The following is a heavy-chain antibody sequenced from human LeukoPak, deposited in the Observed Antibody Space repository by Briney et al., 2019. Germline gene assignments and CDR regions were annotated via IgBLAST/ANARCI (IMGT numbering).Heavy chain of an antibody. J-gene: IGHJ1*01. CDR3: ARGVFGELEKLMFQH. D-gene: IGHD3-10*02. Sequence: ASVRVSCKASGYTFTGKFIHWVRQAPGQGLEWMGIINPSGGSTSYPQKFQDRVTMTRDTSTSTVYMELSSLKSDDTAIYYCARGVFGELEKLMFQHWGQGTLVTVSS. CDR2: INPSGGST. V-gene: IGHV1-46*01. CDR1: GYTFTGKF.